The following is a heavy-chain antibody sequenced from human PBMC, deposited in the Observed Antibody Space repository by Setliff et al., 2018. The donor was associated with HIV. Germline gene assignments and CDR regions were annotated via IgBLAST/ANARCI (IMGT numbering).Heavy chain of an antibody. Sequence: SVKVSCKVSGRTFRTYAISWVRQAPGQGLEWMGGIIPMLGAADYAQKFQGRVTITADGSTRTAYMELSSLSSEDTAVYYCASDSPRKRVVDYSYYMEVWGKGTTVTVSS. D-gene: IGHD2-15*01. CDR2: IIPMLGAA. J-gene: IGHJ6*03. CDR1: GRTFRTYA. V-gene: IGHV1-69*13. CDR3: ASDSPRKRVVDYSYYMEV.